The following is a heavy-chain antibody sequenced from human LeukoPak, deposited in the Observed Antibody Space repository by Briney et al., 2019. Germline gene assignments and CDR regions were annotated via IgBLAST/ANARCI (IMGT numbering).Heavy chain of an antibody. CDR2: IYTSGST. CDR3: ARVSIVGATGP. D-gene: IGHD1-26*01. CDR1: GGSISSGSYY. Sequence: PSQTLSLTCTVSGGSISSGSYYWSWIRQPAGKGLEWIGRIYTSGSTNYNPSLKSRVTISVDTSKNQFSLKLSSVTAADTAVYYCARVSIVGATGPWGQGTLVTVSS. J-gene: IGHJ5*02. V-gene: IGHV4-61*02.